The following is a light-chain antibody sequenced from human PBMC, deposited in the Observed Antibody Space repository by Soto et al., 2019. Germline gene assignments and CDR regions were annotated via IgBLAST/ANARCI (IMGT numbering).Light chain of an antibody. CDR2: LEGTGTY. CDR3: ETWDSNFWV. CDR1: SGHSGYI. J-gene: IGLJ3*02. V-gene: IGLV4-60*03. Sequence: QLVLTQSSSASASLGSSVKLTCTLSSGHSGYIIAWHQQQPGKAPRYLMNLEGTGTYHKGSGIPDRFSGSSSGADRYLTISYLQSEDEADYYCETWDSNFWVFGGGTKLTV.